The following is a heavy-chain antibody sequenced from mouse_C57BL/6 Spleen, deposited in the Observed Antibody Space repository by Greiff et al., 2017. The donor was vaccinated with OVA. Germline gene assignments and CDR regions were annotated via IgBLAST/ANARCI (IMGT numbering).Heavy chain of an antibody. CDR3: ARGGDSSGLYAMDY. V-gene: IGHV1-61*01. CDR1: GYTFTSYW. CDR2: IYPSDSET. D-gene: IGHD3-2*02. Sequence: QVQLQQPGAELVRPGSSVKLSCKASGYTFTSYWMDWVKQRPGQGLEWIGNIYPSDSETHYNQKFKDKATLTVDKSSSTAYMQLSSLTSEDSAVYYCARGGDSSGLYAMDYWGQGTSVTVSS. J-gene: IGHJ4*01.